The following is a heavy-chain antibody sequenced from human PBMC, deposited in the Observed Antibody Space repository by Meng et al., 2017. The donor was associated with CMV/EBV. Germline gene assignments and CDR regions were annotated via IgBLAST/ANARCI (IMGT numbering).Heavy chain of an antibody. CDR1: GGSFSGYY. D-gene: IGHD2-15*01. CDR2: INHSGST. V-gene: IGHV4-34*01. Sequence: QGKIRQWGAGLLKPSETLSLTCAVYGGSFSGYYWSWIRQTPGKGLEWIGEINHSGSTNYNPSLKSRVTISVDTSKNQFSLKLSSVTAADTAVYYCASSLTYPDYWGQGTLVTVSS. J-gene: IGHJ4*02. CDR3: ASSLTYPDY.